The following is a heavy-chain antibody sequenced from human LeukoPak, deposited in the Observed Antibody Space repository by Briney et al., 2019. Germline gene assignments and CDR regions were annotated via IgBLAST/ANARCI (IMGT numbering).Heavy chain of an antibody. V-gene: IGHV3-30-3*01. CDR2: ISYDGSNK. CDR1: GFTFSSYA. D-gene: IGHD1-26*01. Sequence: GGSLRLSCAASGFTFSSYAIHWVRQAPGKGLEWVAVISYDGSNKYYADSVKGRFTISRDNSKNTLYLQMNSLRAEDTAVYYCARGMYSGSYTGYFAYWGQGTLVTVSS. J-gene: IGHJ4*02. CDR3: ARGMYSGSYTGYFAY.